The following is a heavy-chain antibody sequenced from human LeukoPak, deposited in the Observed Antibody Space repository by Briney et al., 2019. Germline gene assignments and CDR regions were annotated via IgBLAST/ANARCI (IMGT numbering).Heavy chain of an antibody. J-gene: IGHJ4*02. V-gene: IGHV3-48*04. CDR3: ASIYYDSSGYYRGVYFDY. Sequence: GGSLRLSCAASGFTFSSYSMNWVRQAPGKGLEWVSYISSSSSTIYYAASVKGRFTISRDNAKNSLYLQMNSLRAEDTAVYYCASIYYDSSGYYRGVYFDYWGQGTLVTVSS. CDR2: ISSSSSTI. D-gene: IGHD3-22*01. CDR1: GFTFSSYS.